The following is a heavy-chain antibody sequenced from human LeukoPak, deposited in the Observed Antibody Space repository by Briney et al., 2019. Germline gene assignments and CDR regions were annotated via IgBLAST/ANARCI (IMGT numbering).Heavy chain of an antibody. CDR3: ARGALAAAGNNWFDP. CDR2: INHSGST. D-gene: IGHD6-13*01. CDR1: GGSFSGYY. Sequence: PSETLSLTCAVYGGSFSGYYWSWIRQPPGKGLEWIGEINHSGSTNYNPSLKSRVTISVDTSKNQFSLKLSSVTAADTAVYYCARGALAAAGNNWFDPWGQGTLVTVSS. J-gene: IGHJ5*02. V-gene: IGHV4-34*01.